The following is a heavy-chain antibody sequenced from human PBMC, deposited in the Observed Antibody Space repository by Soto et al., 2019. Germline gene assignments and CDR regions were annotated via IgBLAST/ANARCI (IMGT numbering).Heavy chain of an antibody. Sequence: GESRKISCKGSGYSFSNNWVGWVRQMPGKGLEWMGIMHPGDSDTRYSPSFQGQVTISADKSINTAYLQWSSLKPSDSAMYYCAGRGSQRDDAFDIWGQGTMVTVSS. V-gene: IGHV5-51*01. CDR1: GYSFSNNW. CDR2: MHPGDSDT. CDR3: AGRGSQRDDAFDI. D-gene: IGHD3-10*01. J-gene: IGHJ3*02.